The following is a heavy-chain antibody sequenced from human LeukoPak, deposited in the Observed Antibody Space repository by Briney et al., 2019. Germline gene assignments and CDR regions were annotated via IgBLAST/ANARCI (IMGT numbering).Heavy chain of an antibody. CDR3: ARERGGGSSWPEPVNWFDP. D-gene: IGHD6-13*01. Sequence: ASVKVSCKASGYTFTSYYMHWVRQAPGQGLEWMGIINPSGGSTSYAQKFQGRVTMTRDMSTSTVYMELSSLRSEDTAVYYCARERGGGSSWPEPVNWFDPWGQGTLVTVSS. CDR2: INPSGGST. CDR1: GYTFTSYY. J-gene: IGHJ5*02. V-gene: IGHV1-46*01.